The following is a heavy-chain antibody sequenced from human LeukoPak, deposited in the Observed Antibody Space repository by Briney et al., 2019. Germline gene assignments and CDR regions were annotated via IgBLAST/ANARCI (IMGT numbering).Heavy chain of an antibody. CDR3: ARQEGYCSGGSCYYFDY. V-gene: IGHV5-51*01. CDR1: GYSFTSYW. J-gene: IGHJ4*02. Sequence: ESLKISCKGSGYSFTSYWIGWVRQMPGKGLEWMGIIYPGDSDTRYSPSFQGQVTISADKSISTAYLQWSSLKASDTAMYYCARQEGYCSGGSCYYFDYWGQGTLVTVSS. D-gene: IGHD2-15*01. CDR2: IYPGDSDT.